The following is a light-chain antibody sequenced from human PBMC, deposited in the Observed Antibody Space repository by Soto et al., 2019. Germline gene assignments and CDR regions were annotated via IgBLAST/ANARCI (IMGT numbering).Light chain of an antibody. Sequence: QSALTQPASVSGSPGQSITISCTGTSSDVGNYNLVSWYQQHPGKAPKLMIYDVIKRPSGVSNRFSGSRSGNTASLTISGLQAEDEADYYCCSYAGSSTWVFGGGTKLTVI. CDR1: SSDVGNYNL. J-gene: IGLJ3*02. CDR3: CSYAGSSTWV. V-gene: IGLV2-23*02. CDR2: DVI.